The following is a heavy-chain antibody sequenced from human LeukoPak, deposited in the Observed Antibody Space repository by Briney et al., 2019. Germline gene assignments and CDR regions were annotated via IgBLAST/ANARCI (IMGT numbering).Heavy chain of an antibody. J-gene: IGHJ6*02. Sequence: PGGSLRLSCAASGFTFSSSAMSWVRQGPGKGLEWVSGTTTSGGSTYYADSVKGRFTISRDNSKNTLYLQMNSLSAEDTAVYYCARDPYYYDSSGYPFRYYGMDVWGQGTTVTVSS. CDR1: GFTFSSSA. CDR2: TTTSGGST. V-gene: IGHV3-23*01. CDR3: ARDPYYYDSSGYPFRYYGMDV. D-gene: IGHD3-22*01.